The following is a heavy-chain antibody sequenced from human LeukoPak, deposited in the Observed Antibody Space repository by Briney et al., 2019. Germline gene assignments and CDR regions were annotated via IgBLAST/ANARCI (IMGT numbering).Heavy chain of an antibody. Sequence: PSETLSLTCTVSGGSISSSSYYWGWIRQPPGKGLEWIGSIYYSGSTYYNPSLKSRVTISVDTSKNQFSLKLSSVTAADTAVYYCARGDWTTRRTPPDYWGQGTLVTVSS. CDR1: GGSISSSSYY. D-gene: IGHD3/OR15-3a*01. CDR2: IYYSGST. J-gene: IGHJ4*02. V-gene: IGHV4-39*07. CDR3: ARGDWTTRRTPPDY.